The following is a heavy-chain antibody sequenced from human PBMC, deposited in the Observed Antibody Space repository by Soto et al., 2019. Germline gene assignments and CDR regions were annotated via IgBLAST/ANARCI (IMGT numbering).Heavy chain of an antibody. V-gene: IGHV3-49*04. CDR1: GFSFGDYG. J-gene: IGHJ6*02. Sequence: PGGSLRLSRTASGFSFGDYGLRCVRQAPWKGLEWLGVIRSKGYVGTIEYAASVKGRFSISKDDPMSIAYLEMSSLKTEDTAVYYYTSGEDHYGRPQMDVGGQGTTVSVSS. D-gene: IGHD3-10*01. CDR3: TSGEDHYGRPQMDV. CDR2: IRSKGYVGTI.